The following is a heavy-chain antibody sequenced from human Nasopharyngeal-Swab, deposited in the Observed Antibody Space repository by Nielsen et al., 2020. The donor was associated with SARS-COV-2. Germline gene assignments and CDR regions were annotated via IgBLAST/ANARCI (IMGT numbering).Heavy chain of an antibody. V-gene: IGHV1-46*01. J-gene: IGHJ3*02. D-gene: IGHD3-16*02. CDR1: GYTFTGYY. CDR3: ARDRGVNDYVWGSYRKSDAFDI. Sequence: ASVKVSCKASGYTFTGYYMHWVRQAPGQGLEWMGIINPSGGSTSYAQKFQGRVTMTRDTSTSTVYMELSSLRSEDTAVYYCARDRGVNDYVWGSYRKSDAFDIWGQGTMVTVSS. CDR2: INPSGGST.